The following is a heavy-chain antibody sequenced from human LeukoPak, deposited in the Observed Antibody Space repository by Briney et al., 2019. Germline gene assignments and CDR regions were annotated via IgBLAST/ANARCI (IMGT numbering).Heavy chain of an antibody. J-gene: IGHJ6*03. CDR3: ARDRLGATIAYYYMDV. CDR2: INPNSGGT. D-gene: IGHD5-12*01. V-gene: IGHV1-2*02. CDR1: GYTFTGYY. Sequence: GASVTVSCKASGYTFTGYYMHWVRQAPGQGLEWMGLINPNSGGTNYAQKFQGRVTMTRDTTISTAYMELSRLRSDDTAVYYCARDRLGATIAYYYMDVWGKGTTVTVSS.